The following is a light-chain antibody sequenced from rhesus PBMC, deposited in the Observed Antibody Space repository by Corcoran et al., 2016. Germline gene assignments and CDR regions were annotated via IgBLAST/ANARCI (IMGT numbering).Light chain of an antibody. CDR2: GAS. CDR1: QSVSSY. Sequence: EIVMTQSPATLALSPGERATLSCRASQSVSSYLAWYQQKPGQAPRLLIYGASSRAKCIPDRCSGSGSVTELTRTSSSLEPEDVGVYFCLQSSNWYSFGQGTKVEIK. J-gene: IGKJ2*01. CDR3: LQSSNWYS. V-gene: IGKV3-24*04.